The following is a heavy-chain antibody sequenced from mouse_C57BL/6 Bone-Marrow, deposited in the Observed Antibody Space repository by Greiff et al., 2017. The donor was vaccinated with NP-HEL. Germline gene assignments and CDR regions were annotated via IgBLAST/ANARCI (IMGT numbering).Heavy chain of an antibody. CDR1: GFTFSSYA. D-gene: IGHD4-1*01. CDR2: ISDGGSYT. Sequence: EVQVVESGGGLVKPGGSLKLSCAASGFTFSSYAMSWVRQTPEKRLEWVATISDGGSYTYYPDNVKGRFTISRDNAKNNLYLQMSHLKSEDKAMYYGARGGGLGRRYFDVWGTGTTVTVSS. V-gene: IGHV5-4*01. J-gene: IGHJ1*03. CDR3: ARGGGLGRRYFDV.